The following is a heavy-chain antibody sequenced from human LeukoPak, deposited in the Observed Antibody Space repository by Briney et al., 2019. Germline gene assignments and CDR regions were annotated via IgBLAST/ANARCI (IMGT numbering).Heavy chain of an antibody. CDR1: GYTLTELS. V-gene: IGHV1-24*01. CDR3: AREYCSSTSCYNPHYAFDI. CDR2: FDPEDGET. Sequence: GASVKVSCKVSGYTLTELSMHWVRQAPGKGLEWMGGFDPEDGETIYAQKFQGRVTMTEDTSTDTAYMELSSLRSEDTAVYYCAREYCSSTSCYNPHYAFDIWGQGTMVTVSS. D-gene: IGHD2-2*02. J-gene: IGHJ3*02.